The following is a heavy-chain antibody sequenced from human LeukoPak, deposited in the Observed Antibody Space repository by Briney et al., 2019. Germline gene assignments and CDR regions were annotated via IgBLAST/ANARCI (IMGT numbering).Heavy chain of an antibody. J-gene: IGHJ5*02. CDR3: ARVRFTVRKENWFDP. CDR2: IYYSGST. CDR1: GGSISSGDYY. V-gene: IGHV4-30-4*08. Sequence: SETLSLTCTVSGGSISSGDYYWSWIRQPPGKGLEWIGYIYYSGSTYYNPSLKSRVTISVDTSKNQFSLKLSSVTAADTAVYYCARVRFTVRKENWFDPWGPGTLVTVSS. D-gene: IGHD4-11*01.